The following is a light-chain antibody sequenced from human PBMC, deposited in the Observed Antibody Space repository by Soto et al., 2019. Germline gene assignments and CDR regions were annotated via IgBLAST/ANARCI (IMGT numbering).Light chain of an antibody. CDR1: SSDVGAYNY. CDR2: DVS. V-gene: IGLV2-14*03. CDR3: YSCSRSSGTRYV. Sequence: QSVLTQPASVSGSPGQSITISCTGTSSDVGAYNYVSWYQQHPGQAPKLMIYDVSNRPSGVSDRFSGSKSGNTASLTISGLQAEDEADYYCYSCSRSSGTRYVLGTGTKVTVL. J-gene: IGLJ1*01.